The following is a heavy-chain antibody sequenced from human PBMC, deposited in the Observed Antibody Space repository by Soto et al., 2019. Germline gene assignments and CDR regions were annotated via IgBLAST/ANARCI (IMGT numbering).Heavy chain of an antibody. J-gene: IGHJ6*02. CDR1: GFTFDDYA. D-gene: IGHD2-8*02. Sequence: EVQLVESGGGLVQPGRSLRLSCAASGFTFDDYAMHWVRHAPGKGLEWVSGISWNSGTIGYADSVKGRFTISRDNAKNSLYLQMNSLRVEDTASYYCAKSTGGTANGMDVWGQGTTVSVSS. CDR3: AKSTGGTANGMDV. V-gene: IGHV3-9*01. CDR2: ISWNSGTI.